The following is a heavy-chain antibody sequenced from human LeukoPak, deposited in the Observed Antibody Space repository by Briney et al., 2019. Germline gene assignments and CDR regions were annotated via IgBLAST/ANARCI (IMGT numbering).Heavy chain of an antibody. CDR3: ARGGAFEPRAVVVENIYYFDY. J-gene: IGHJ4*02. CDR1: GGSISSGDYY. V-gene: IGHV4-30-4*01. Sequence: PSQTLSLTCTVSGGSISSGDYYWSWIRQPPGKGLEWIGYIYYSGSTYYNPSLKSRVTISVDTSKNQFSLKLSSVTAADTAVYYCARGGAFEPRAVVVENIYYFDYWGQGTLVTVSS. D-gene: IGHD2-2*01. CDR2: IYYSGST.